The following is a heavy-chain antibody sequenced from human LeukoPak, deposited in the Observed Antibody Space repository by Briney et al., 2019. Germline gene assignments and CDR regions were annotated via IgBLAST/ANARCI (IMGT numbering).Heavy chain of an antibody. V-gene: IGHV3-21*04. CDR1: GFTFSNYN. J-gene: IGHJ4*02. CDR3: ARSRAGTIDY. CDR2: IRSSTTYV. D-gene: IGHD6-19*01. Sequence: GGSLRLSCAASGFTFSNYNMNWVRQAPGKGLEWVSSIRSSTTYVYYADSVKGRFTISRDNAKNSLYLQMNSLRAEDTAVYYCARSRAGTIDYWGQGTLVTVSS.